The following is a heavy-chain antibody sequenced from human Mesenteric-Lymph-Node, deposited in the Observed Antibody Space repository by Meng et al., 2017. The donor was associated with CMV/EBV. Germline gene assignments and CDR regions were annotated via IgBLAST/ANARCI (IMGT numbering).Heavy chain of an antibody. Sequence: ASVKVSCKASGYGFTAYYIHWVRQAPGQGLEWMGWINLNNGGTNYAQDFQGRVSVTRDTSAITTYMELTGLRSDDTAVYYCATGLGADMNMIAFDVWGQGTVVTVSS. CDR3: ATGLGADMNMIAFDV. D-gene: IGHD3-16*01. CDR1: GYGFTAYY. J-gene: IGHJ3*01. V-gene: IGHV1-2*02. CDR2: INLNNGGT.